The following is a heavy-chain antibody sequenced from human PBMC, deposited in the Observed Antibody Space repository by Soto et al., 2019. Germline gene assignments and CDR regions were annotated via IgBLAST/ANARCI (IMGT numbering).Heavy chain of an antibody. J-gene: IGHJ4*02. Sequence: QITLTESGPTLVKPTQTLTLTCTFSGFSFSTSAVGVGWIRQPPGKALEWLALIYWDDDKRYSPFLKSRLTITSDTSTNQVVLTMTNMDPVDTGTYYGAHLSWAASGTRYYFDYWGQGTLVTVSS. V-gene: IGHV2-5*02. CDR1: GFSFSTSAVG. CDR3: AHLSWAASGTRYYFDY. CDR2: IYWDDDK. D-gene: IGHD6-13*01.